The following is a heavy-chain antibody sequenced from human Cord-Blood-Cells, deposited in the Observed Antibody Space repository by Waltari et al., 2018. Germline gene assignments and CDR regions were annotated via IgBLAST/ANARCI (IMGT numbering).Heavy chain of an antibody. D-gene: IGHD1-7*01. CDR2: ISYDGSNK. V-gene: IGHV3-30-3*01. CDR3: ARDDQDNWNYYFDY. Sequence: QVQLVESGGGVVQPGRSLRLSCAASGFTFSSYAMHRVRQAPGKGLDGVAVISYDGSNKYYAESVKGRFTISRDNSKNTLYLQMNSLRAEDTAVYYCARDDQDNWNYYFDYWGQGTLVTVSS. J-gene: IGHJ4*02. CDR1: GFTFSSYA.